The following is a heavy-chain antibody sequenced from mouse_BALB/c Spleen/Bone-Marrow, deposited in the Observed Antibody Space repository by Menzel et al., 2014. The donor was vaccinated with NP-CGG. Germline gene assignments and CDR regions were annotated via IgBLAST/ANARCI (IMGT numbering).Heavy chain of an antibody. V-gene: IGHV14-3*02. J-gene: IGHJ3*01. CDR3: AGDYANTAWFAS. Sequence: EVQLQESGAELVKPGASVKLSCTPSGFNIKDTHMHWVKQRPEQGLEWIGRIDPANGNTKYDPNFQGKATITADTSSNTACLQLSSLTSEDTAVYYCAGDYANTAWFASWGQGTLVTVS. CDR2: IDPANGNT. D-gene: IGHD1-1*01. CDR1: GFNIKDTH.